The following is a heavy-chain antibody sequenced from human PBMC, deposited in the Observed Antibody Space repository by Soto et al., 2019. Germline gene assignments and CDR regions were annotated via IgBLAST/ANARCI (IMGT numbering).Heavy chain of an antibody. D-gene: IGHD4-17*01. Sequence: QVQLVQSGAEVKKPGASVKVSCKASGYTFTYYYMHWVRQAPGQGLEWMGIINPSGGATSYAQKFQGRVTLTTDTSTSTVYMEVSSLRSEDTAVYYCARDALSTVYFFDYWGRGTLVTVSS. J-gene: IGHJ4*02. CDR1: GYTFTYYY. V-gene: IGHV1-46*03. CDR3: ARDALSTVYFFDY. CDR2: INPSGGAT.